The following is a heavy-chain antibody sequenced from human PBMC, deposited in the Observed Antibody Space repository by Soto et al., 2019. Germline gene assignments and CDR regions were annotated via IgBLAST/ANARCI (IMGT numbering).Heavy chain of an antibody. CDR3: ARGEIFGVVIIRRAELDY. V-gene: IGHV1-18*04. CDR2: ISAYNGNT. D-gene: IGHD3-3*01. Sequence: SEKVSFKASGYTFTSYGISWGRQAPGQGLEWMGWISAYNGNTNYAQKLQGRVTMTTDTSTSTAYMELRRLRSDDTAVYYCARGEIFGVVIIRRAELDYWGQGTLVTVSS. CDR1: GYTFTSYG. J-gene: IGHJ4*02.